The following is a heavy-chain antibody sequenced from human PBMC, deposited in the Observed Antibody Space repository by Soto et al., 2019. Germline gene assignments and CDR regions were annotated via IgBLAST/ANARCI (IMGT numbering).Heavy chain of an antibody. J-gene: IGHJ4*01. Sequence: QVQLVESGGGVVQPGRSLRLSCAASGLTFSRYAMHWVRQAPGKGLEWVAVIIYDGSNKHYADSVQGRFSISRDNSKNTLDLQMNSLRAEDTAVYYCAAELGNTGYDGHDYWGHGTLVTVSS. CDR2: IIYDGSNK. V-gene: IGHV3-30*04. CDR1: GLTFSRYA. CDR3: AAELGNTGYDGHDY. D-gene: IGHD5-12*01.